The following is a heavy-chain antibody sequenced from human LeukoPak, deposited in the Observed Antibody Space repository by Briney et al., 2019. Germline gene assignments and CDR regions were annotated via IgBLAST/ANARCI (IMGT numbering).Heavy chain of an antibody. CDR1: GFTFSDYY. CDR2: ITNGGSTI. D-gene: IGHD2-15*01. Sequence: GGSLRLSCVASGFTFSDYYMTWIRQAPGKGLDWISYITNGGSTIYYADSVKGRFSISRDNSKNTLYLQMNSLRAEDTAAYYCARSGLNRFDYWGQGTLVTVSS. J-gene: IGHJ4*02. V-gene: IGHV3-11*01. CDR3: ARSGLNRFDY.